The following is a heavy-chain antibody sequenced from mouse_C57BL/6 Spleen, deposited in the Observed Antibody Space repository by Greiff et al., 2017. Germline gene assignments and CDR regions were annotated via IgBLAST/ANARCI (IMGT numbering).Heavy chain of an antibody. V-gene: IGHV1-26*01. CDR3: ARSNWDVGFLY. D-gene: IGHD4-1*01. Sequence: EVQLQQSGPELVKPGASVKISCKASGYTFTDYYMNWVKQSHGKSLEWIGDINPNNGGTSYNQKFKGKATLTVDKSSSTAYMELRSLTSEDSAVYYCARSNWDVGFLYWGQGTTLTVSS. CDR2: INPNNGGT. CDR1: GYTFTDYY. J-gene: IGHJ2*01.